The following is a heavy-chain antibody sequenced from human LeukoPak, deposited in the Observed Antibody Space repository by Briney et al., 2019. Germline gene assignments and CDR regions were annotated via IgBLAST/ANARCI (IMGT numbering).Heavy chain of an antibody. CDR3: ARESFSVDY. CDR2: ISSSSSTI. J-gene: IGHJ4*02. CDR1: GSAFSSYS. D-gene: IGHD3-3*02. V-gene: IGHV3-48*01. Sequence: PGGSLRLSCAASGSAFSSYSMNWVRQAPGKGLEWVSYISSSSSTIYYADSVKGRFTISRDNAKNSLYLQMNSLRAEDTAVYYCARESFSVDYRGQGTLVTVSS.